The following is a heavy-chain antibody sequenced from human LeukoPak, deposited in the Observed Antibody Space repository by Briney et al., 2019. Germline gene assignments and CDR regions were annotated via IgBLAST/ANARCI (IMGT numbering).Heavy chain of an antibody. Sequence: SETLSLTCTVSGYSTSSGYYWGWIRQPPGKGLEWIGSIYHSGSTYYNPSLKSRVTISVDTSKNQFSLKLSSVTAADTAVYYCARDAPSYYYEAGNAFDIWGQGTMVTVSS. CDR3: ARDAPSYYYEAGNAFDI. CDR2: IYHSGST. J-gene: IGHJ3*02. CDR1: GYSTSSGYY. V-gene: IGHV4-38-2*02. D-gene: IGHD3-22*01.